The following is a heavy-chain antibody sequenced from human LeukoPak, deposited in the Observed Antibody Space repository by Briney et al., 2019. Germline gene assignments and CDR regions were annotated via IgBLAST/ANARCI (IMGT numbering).Heavy chain of an antibody. CDR2: FHPEEDKI. CDR1: GYSFSELS. CDR3: AIFGGNPLNWFSP. V-gene: IGHV1-24*01. Sequence: PGASVKVSCKVSGYSFSELSIHWVRQAPGKGLEWMGGFHPEEDKIVHPQKFQGRVIMTEDTSTDTAYMELSSLRSEDTAVYYCAIFGGNPLNWFSPWGQGTLVIVSS. J-gene: IGHJ5*02. D-gene: IGHD4-23*01.